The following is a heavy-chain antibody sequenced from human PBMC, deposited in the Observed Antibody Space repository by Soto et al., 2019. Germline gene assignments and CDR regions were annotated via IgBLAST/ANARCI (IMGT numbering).Heavy chain of an antibody. CDR2: IIPIFGTA. CDR1: GGTFSSYA. CDR3: ARGVNGGVRRQPFDY. Sequence: QVQLVQSGAEVKKPGSSVKVSCKASGGTFSSYAISWVRQAPGQGLEWMGGIIPIFGTANSAQKFQGRVTINADESTSTAYMELSSLRSEDTAVYYCARGVNGGVRRQPFDYWGQGTLVTVSS. V-gene: IGHV1-69*01. D-gene: IGHD2-8*01. J-gene: IGHJ4*02.